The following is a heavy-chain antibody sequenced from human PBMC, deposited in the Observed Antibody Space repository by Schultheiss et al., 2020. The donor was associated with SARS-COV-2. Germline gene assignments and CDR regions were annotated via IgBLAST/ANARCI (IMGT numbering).Heavy chain of an antibody. D-gene: IGHD3-3*01. CDR1: GFTFSSYG. Sequence: GGSLRLSCAASGFTFSSYGMHWVRQAPGKGLEWVAVIWYDGSNKYYADSVKGRFTISRDNSKNTLYLQMNSLRAEDTAVYYCARSGVGYTDRSEWLSQGDYWGQGTLVTVSS. CDR2: IWYDGSNK. CDR3: ARSGVGYTDRSEWLSQGDY. J-gene: IGHJ4*02. V-gene: IGHV3-33*01.